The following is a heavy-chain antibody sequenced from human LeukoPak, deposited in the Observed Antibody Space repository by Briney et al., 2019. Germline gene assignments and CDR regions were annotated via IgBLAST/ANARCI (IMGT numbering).Heavy chain of an antibody. Sequence: GGSLRLSCAASGFTFSSCEMNWVRQAPGKGLEWVSYISSSGSTIYYADSVKGRFTISRDNAKNSLYLQMNSLRAEDTAVYYCAREGGYYDSSGQLDYWGQGTLVTVSS. CDR1: GFTFSSCE. D-gene: IGHD3-22*01. J-gene: IGHJ4*02. CDR3: AREGGYYDSSGQLDY. V-gene: IGHV3-48*03. CDR2: ISSSGSTI.